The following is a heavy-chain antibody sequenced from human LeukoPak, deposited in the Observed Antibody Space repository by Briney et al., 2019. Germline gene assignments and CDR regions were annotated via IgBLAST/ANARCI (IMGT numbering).Heavy chain of an antibody. CDR3: VRVLSGSWDWFDP. J-gene: IGHJ5*02. CDR2: INPDGSTT. Sequence: PGGSLRLSCAASGFTFSRYWIHWVHQAPGKGLEWVSRINPDGSTTTYADSVKGRFTISRDNAKNTVYLQMNSLRAEVTALYHCVRVLSGSWDWFDPWGQGTLVTVSS. V-gene: IGHV3-74*01. D-gene: IGHD3-22*01. CDR1: GFTFSRYW.